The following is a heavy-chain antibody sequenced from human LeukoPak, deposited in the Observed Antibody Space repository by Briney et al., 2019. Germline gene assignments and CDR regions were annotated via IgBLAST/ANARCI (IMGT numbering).Heavy chain of an antibody. CDR2: INHSGST. CDR3: ARSGGWLLRFDY. D-gene: IGHD3-22*01. J-gene: IGHJ4*02. V-gene: IGHV4-34*01. CDR1: GGSFSGYY. Sequence: SETLSLTCAVYGGSFSGYYWSWIRQPPGKGLEWIGEINHSGSTNYNPSLKSRVTISVDTSKNQFSLKLSSVTAADTAVYYCARSGGWLLRFDYWGQGTLVTFSS.